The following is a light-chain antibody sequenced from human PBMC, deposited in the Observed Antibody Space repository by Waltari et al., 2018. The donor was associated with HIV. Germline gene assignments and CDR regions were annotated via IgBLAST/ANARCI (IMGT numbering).Light chain of an antibody. V-gene: IGLV1-44*01. Sequence: QSVLTQPPSASGTPGQRVTISCSGGFSNIGNNPVTWYQQLPGAAPTILIYTNNQRPSGVPDRFSGSKSGTSASLAISGLQSEDEADYYCAAWDDSLKGWVFGGGTKLTVL. CDR1: FSNIGNNP. J-gene: IGLJ3*02. CDR2: TNN. CDR3: AAWDDSLKGWV.